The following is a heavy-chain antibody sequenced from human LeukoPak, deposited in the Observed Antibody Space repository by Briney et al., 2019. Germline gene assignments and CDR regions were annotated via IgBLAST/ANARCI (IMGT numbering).Heavy chain of an antibody. CDR2: INPNSGAT. V-gene: IGHV1-2*02. CDR3: ARDGGLYQLLWWFDP. CDR1: GYTFTGYY. D-gene: IGHD2-2*01. J-gene: IGHJ5*02. Sequence: ASVKVSCKASGYTFTGYYMHWVRQAPGPRLEWMGWINPNSGATKYAQKFQGRVTMTRDTSLSTAYMEVSRLRFDDTAVYYCARDGGLYQLLWWFDPWGQGTLVTVSS.